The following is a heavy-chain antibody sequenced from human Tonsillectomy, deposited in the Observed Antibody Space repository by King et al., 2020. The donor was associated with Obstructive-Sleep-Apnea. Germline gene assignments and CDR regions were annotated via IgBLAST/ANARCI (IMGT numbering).Heavy chain of an antibody. J-gene: IGHJ1*01. V-gene: IGHV3-7*01. Sequence: VQLVESGGNLVQPGGSLRLSCTASGFPYSDYWMSWVRQVPGEGLEWVANINQDGSEKNNVDSVKGGFTIPRETAKNTVYVQMKSRRVVETAMYYCARSIALGYWRQGTLVPVSA. D-gene: IGHD6-6*01. CDR2: INQDGSEK. CDR1: GFPYSDYW. CDR3: ARSIALGY.